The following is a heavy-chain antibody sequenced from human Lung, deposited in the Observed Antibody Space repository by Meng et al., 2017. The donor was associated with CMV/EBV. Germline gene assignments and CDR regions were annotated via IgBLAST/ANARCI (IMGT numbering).Heavy chain of an antibody. J-gene: IGHJ5*02. CDR1: GGSISTSSDY. D-gene: IGHD3-10*01. V-gene: IGHV4-39*07. CDR2: IYYSGTT. Sequence: QVQLQESGPGLAKPSETLSLTCTVSGGSISTSSDYWAWLRQPPGKGLEWIGSIYYSGTTYYNPSLKSRAIVSVDKSENQFSLKLASVTAADTAVYFCARFTYVYGSGTHFSFDPWGQGTLFNVSS. CDR3: ARFTYVYGSGTHFSFDP.